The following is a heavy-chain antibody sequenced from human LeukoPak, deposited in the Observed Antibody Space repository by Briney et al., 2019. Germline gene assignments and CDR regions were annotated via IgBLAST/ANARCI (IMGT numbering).Heavy chain of an antibody. V-gene: IGHV5-51*01. J-gene: IGHJ3*01. CDR2: IYLDDSDT. D-gene: IGHD3-22*01. CDR1: GYSFTSYW. CDR3: ARPNITSYYDSRGYDAFDV. Sequence: GESLKISCKGSGYSFTSYWIAWVRQMPGKGLEWMGIIYLDDSDTRYSPSFQGQVTISADKSVRTAYLQWSSLKASDTAMYYCARPNITSYYDSRGYDAFDVWGQGTMVTVSS.